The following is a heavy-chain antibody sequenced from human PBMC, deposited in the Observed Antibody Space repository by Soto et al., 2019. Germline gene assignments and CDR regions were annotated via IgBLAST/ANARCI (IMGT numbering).Heavy chain of an antibody. CDR3: TTSHY. CDR1: GFTFSGAA. Sequence: GGSLRLSCAVSGFTFSGAAIHWVRQAPGKGLEWIGRIRSKTNNYATAYADSVTGRFTLSRNDSSNTAYLQMNSLKTEDTAVYYCTTSHYWGQGPLVTVSS. J-gene: IGHJ4*02. CDR2: IRSKTNNYAT. V-gene: IGHV3-73*01.